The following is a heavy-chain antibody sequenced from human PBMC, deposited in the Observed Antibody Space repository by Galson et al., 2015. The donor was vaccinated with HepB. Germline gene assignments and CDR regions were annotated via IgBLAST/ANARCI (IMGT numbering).Heavy chain of an antibody. D-gene: IGHD5-24*01. V-gene: IGHV4-59*01. CDR1: GGSISSYY. Sequence: ETLSLTCTVSGGSISSYYWSWIRQPPGKGLEWIGYIYYSGSTNYNPSLKSRVTISVDTSKNQFSLKLSSVTAADTAVYYCARARGYNLPNFDYWGQGTLVTVSS. J-gene: IGHJ4*02. CDR2: IYYSGST. CDR3: ARARGYNLPNFDY.